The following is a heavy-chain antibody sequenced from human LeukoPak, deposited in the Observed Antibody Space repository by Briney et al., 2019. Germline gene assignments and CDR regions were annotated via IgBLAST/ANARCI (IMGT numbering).Heavy chain of an antibody. D-gene: IGHD6-19*01. CDR1: GFTFTNYN. CDR2: ISGTGGST. CDR3: AKTLGAQQWLVRYGMDV. Sequence: PGGSLRLFSAASGFTFTNYNMNWVRQAPGKGLEWVSAISGTGGSTYYADSVKGRFTISRDNSKNTLYLQMNSLGVEDTAVYSCAKTLGAQQWLVRYGMDVWGQGTTVTVSS. J-gene: IGHJ6*02. V-gene: IGHV3-23*01.